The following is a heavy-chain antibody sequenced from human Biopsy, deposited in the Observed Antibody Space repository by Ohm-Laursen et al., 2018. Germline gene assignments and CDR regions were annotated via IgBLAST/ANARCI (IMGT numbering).Heavy chain of an antibody. CDR3: AGGAAKGNPYDH. V-gene: IGHV1-69*06. CDR1: GGPFISYV. Sequence: AASVKVSCKASGGPFISYVISWVRQAPGQGLELMGRIIPTFDTPTYAPDFQGRVPFTADKSTGTAHLDLSRLRSEDTAIYYCAGGAAKGNPYDHWGQGTLVTVSS. CDR2: IIPTFDTP. J-gene: IGHJ5*02. D-gene: IGHD3-10*01.